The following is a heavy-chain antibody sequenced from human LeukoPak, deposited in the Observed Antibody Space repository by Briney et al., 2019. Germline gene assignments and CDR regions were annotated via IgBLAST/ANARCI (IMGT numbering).Heavy chain of an antibody. D-gene: IGHD5-18*01. CDR3: ARAQSGYYYAYSDY. CDR1: GYTFTNYG. CDR2: ISAYHGNT. J-gene: IGHJ4*02. Sequence: ASVTVSCTASGYTFTNYGINWVRQAPGQGLEWMGRISAYHGNTNYAQNLQGRVTMTADTSTSTAYMELRSLRSDDSAVYYCARAQSGYYYAYSDYWGQGTLVTVSS. V-gene: IGHV1-18*01.